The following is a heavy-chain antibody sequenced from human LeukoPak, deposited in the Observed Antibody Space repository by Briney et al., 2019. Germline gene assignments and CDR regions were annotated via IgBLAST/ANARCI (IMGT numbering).Heavy chain of an antibody. CDR3: ARSNTVTTFAGLLFWFDP. J-gene: IGHJ5*02. CDR2: ISTYNGNT. CDR1: GYTFTNYG. D-gene: IGHD4-17*01. V-gene: IGHV1-18*01. Sequence: VASVKVSCKASGYTFTNYGISWVRQAPGQGLEWMGWISTYNGNTNYAQKFQGRVTVTTDTSTSTAYMELRSLRSDDTAVYYCARSNTVTTFAGLLFWFDPWGQGTLVTASS.